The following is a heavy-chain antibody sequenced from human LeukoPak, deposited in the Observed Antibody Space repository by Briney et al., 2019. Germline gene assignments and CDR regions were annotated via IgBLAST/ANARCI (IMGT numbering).Heavy chain of an antibody. CDR1: GLTFSSYS. J-gene: IGHJ3*02. D-gene: IGHD3-3*01. CDR3: AHHGGGTIRLGAFDI. Sequence: GGSLRLSCAASGLTFSSYSMNWVRQAPGKGLELVSSISSSSSYIYYADSVKGRFTISRDNAKNSLYLQMSSLRAEDTAVYYCAHHGGGTIRLGAFDIWGQGTMVTVSS. CDR2: ISSSSSYI. V-gene: IGHV3-21*04.